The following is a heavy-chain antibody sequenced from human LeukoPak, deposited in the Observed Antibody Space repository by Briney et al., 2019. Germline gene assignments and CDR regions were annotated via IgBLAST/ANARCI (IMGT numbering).Heavy chain of an antibody. CDR1: CRSISSYY. V-gene: IGHV4-59*01. CDR3: ARGVYIPATQYGY. Sequence: AETLSLTCTLSCRSISSYYWIWMRQPPGKRLEGSGYIYYSGTTNYNPSLKTRVTISVYTSKNQFSLKLGHVTAADTAVYYCARGVYIPATQYGYWGQGTLLRVSS. CDR2: IYYSGTT. J-gene: IGHJ4*02. D-gene: IGHD1-1*01.